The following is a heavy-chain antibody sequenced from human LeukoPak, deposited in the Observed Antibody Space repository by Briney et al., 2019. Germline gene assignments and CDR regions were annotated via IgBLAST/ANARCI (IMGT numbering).Heavy chain of an antibody. V-gene: IGHV1-18*01. Sequence: GASVKVSCKASGGTFSSYAISWVRQAPGQGLEWMGWISAYNGNTNYAQKLQGRVTMTTDTSTSTAYMELRSLRSDDTAVYYCARAATYYYYYYYMDVWGKGTTVTVSS. CDR3: ARAATYYYYYYYMDV. CDR2: ISAYNGNT. D-gene: IGHD2-15*01. CDR1: GGTFSSYA. J-gene: IGHJ6*03.